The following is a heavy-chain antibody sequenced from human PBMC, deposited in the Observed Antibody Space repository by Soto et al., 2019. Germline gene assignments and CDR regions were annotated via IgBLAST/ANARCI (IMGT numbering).Heavy chain of an antibody. CDR1: GGSISSGGYY. V-gene: IGHV4-31*03. D-gene: IGHD3-3*01. CDR3: ARGRAYYDFWSGYYDPRNGLNWFDP. CDR2: IYYSGST. J-gene: IGHJ5*02. Sequence: QVQLQESGPGLVKPSQTLSLTCTVSGGSISSGGYYWSWIRQHPGKGLEWIGYIYYSGSTYYNPSLKSRVTISVDTSKNQFSLKLSSVTAADTAVYYCARGRAYYDFWSGYYDPRNGLNWFDPWGQGTLVTVSS.